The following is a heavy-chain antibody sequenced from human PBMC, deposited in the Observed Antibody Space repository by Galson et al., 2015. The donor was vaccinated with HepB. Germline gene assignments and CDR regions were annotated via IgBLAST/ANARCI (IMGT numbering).Heavy chain of an antibody. V-gene: IGHV6-1*01. CDR1: GDSVSTDTAS. J-gene: IGHJ5*02. CDR3: VRQQPIGSGWFDP. Sequence: CAISGDSVSTDTASWNWIRQSASRGLEWLGRAYYRSKWQSDYAVSVRGRITINPDTSKNQFSLQLKSVTAEDTAVYFCVRQQPIGSGWFDPWGQGTLVTVSS. CDR2: AYYRSKWQS. D-gene: IGHD6-25*01.